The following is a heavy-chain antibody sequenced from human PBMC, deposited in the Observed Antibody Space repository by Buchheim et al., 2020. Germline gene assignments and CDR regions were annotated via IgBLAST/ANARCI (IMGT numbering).Heavy chain of an antibody. Sequence: EVQLLESGGGLIQPGGSLRLSCAASGFTFNSYAMSWVRQAPGKGLEWVSGISDSGGSTYYAESVKGRFTISRDNSKNTLYLQMNSLRAEDTAVYYCASLGAITIFGVVAGGFDYWGQGTL. CDR1: GFTFNSYA. CDR2: ISDSGGST. J-gene: IGHJ4*02. V-gene: IGHV3-23*01. CDR3: ASLGAITIFGVVAGGFDY. D-gene: IGHD3-3*01.